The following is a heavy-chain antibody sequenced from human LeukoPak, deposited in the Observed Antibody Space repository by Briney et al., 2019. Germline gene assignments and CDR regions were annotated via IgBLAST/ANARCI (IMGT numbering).Heavy chain of an antibody. CDR3: ARSFGPHRVDY. V-gene: IGHV3-30-3*01. CDR1: GFTFSSYA. J-gene: IGHJ4*02. CDR2: ISYDGSDK. Sequence: PGGSLRLSCAASGFTFSSYAMHWVRQAPGKGLEWVAVISYDGSDKYYADSVKGRFTISRDNSKNTLYLQMNSLRAEDTAVYYCARSFGPHRVDYWGQGTLVTVSS. D-gene: IGHD3-16*01.